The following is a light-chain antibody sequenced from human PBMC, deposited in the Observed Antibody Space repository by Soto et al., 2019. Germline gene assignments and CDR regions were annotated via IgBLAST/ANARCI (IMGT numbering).Light chain of an antibody. J-gene: IGLJ3*02. Sequence: QSGLTQPPSASGTPGQRVSISCSGGSSNIGSHTVTWYQQLPGTAPRLLIYTNIQRPSGVPDRFSGSKSGTSASLAISGLQSEDEADYYCAAWDGSLNTWVFGGGTKLTVL. V-gene: IGLV1-44*01. CDR1: SSNIGSHT. CDR2: TNI. CDR3: AAWDGSLNTWV.